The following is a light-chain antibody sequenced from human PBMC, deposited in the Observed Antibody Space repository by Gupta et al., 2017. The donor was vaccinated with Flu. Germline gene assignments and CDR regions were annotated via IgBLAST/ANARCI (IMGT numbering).Light chain of an antibody. J-gene: IGKJ2*01. CDR3: QQYGTAALYT. CDR2: GAS. Sequence: EIVLTQSPGTLSLSPGERATLSCRASQTISNNYLAWYQQKPGQAPRLLLYGASSRATGIPDRFSGSGSGTDFTLTITRLEPEDFAVYYCQQYGTAALYTFGQGTKLDI. CDR1: QTISNNY. V-gene: IGKV3-20*01.